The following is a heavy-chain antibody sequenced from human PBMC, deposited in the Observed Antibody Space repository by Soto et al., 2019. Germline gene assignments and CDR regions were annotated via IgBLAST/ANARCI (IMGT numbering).Heavy chain of an antibody. D-gene: IGHD1-1*01. CDR2: ISYDGSNK. Sequence: SLRLSCAASGFTFSSYGMHWVRQAPGKGLEWVAVISYDGSNKYYADSVKGRFTISRDNSKNTLYLQMNSLRAEDTAVYYCAKSFNTKDAPFDYWGQGTLVTVSS. J-gene: IGHJ4*02. CDR1: GFTFSSYG. V-gene: IGHV3-30*18. CDR3: AKSFNTKDAPFDY.